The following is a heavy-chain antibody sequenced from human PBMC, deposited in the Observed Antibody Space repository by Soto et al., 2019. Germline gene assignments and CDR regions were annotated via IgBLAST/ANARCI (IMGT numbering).Heavy chain of an antibody. CDR3: AKGAPSDYPFDY. CDR2: IRGSGGGT. D-gene: IGHD4-17*01. V-gene: IGHV3-23*01. Sequence: GGSLRLSCAASGFTFSSYAMSWVRQAPGKGLEWVSSIRGSGGGTYYADSVKGRFTISRDNSKITLYLQMNSLRAEDTAVYYCAKGAPSDYPFDYWGQGTLVTVSS. J-gene: IGHJ4*02. CDR1: GFTFSSYA.